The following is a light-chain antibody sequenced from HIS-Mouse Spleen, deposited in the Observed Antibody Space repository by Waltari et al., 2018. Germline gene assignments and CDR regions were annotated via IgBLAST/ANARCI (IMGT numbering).Light chain of an antibody. Sequence: QSALTQPASVSGSPGQSITISCTGPSSDVGGSNYVSWYQQHPGKAPKLMIYDVSNRPSGVSNRFSGSKSGNTASLTISGLQAEDEADYYCSSYTSSSTEVFGGGTKLTVL. J-gene: IGLJ2*01. CDR2: DVS. V-gene: IGLV2-14*03. CDR3: SSYTSSSTEV. CDR1: SSDVGGSNY.